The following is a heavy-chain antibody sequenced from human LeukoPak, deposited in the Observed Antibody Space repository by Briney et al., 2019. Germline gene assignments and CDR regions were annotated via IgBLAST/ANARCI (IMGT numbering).Heavy chain of an antibody. Sequence: PGGSLRLSCAASGFTVSSNYMSWVRQAPNKILECLSVIYSGGNTYYAASVKGRFTISRDNSMNTLYLQMNNLRVEDTAVYYCACLWGSTTSGNFDYLGQGTLVTGSS. CDR2: IYSGGNT. CDR1: GFTVSSNY. J-gene: IGHJ4*02. V-gene: IGHV3-53*01. CDR3: ACLWGSTTSGNFDY. D-gene: IGHD1-26*01.